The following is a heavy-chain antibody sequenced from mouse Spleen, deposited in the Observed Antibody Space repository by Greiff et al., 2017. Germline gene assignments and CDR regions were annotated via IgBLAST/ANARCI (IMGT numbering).Heavy chain of an antibody. CDR1: GFSFSSYD. Sequence: DVMLVESGGGLVKPGGSLKLSCAASGFSFSSYDMSWVRQTPEKRLEWVAYISSGGGSTYYPDTVKGRFTISRDNAKNTLFLKMNSQKSEDTAMYYCARQDYCGSREFAYWGQGTLVTGSA. CDR3: ARQDYCGSREFAY. CDR2: ISSGGGST. D-gene: IGHD1-1*01. V-gene: IGHV5-12-1*01. J-gene: IGHJ3*01.